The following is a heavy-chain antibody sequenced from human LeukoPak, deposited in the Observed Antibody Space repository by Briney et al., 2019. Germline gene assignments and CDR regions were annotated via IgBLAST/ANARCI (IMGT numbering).Heavy chain of an antibody. CDR3: AGDQGGSAHRHAFDI. D-gene: IGHD1-26*01. CDR2: MYHTGSS. Sequence: PSETLSLTCTVSGGSISSGDYYWSWIRQPPGKGLEWIGYMYHTGSSIYSPSLKSRLTISVDTSKNQFTLNLSSMTAADTAVYYCAGDQGGSAHRHAFDIWGQGTLVTVSS. J-gene: IGHJ3*02. CDR1: GGSISSGDYY. V-gene: IGHV4-61*08.